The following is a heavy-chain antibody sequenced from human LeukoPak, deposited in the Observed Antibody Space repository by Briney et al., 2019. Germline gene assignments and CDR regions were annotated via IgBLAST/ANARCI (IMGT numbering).Heavy chain of an antibody. CDR2: ISFSGDSI. J-gene: IGHJ3*01. CDR1: GFTSGDSA. Sequence: GGSLSLSCAASGFTSGDSAMTCVRQAPGKGLEWVSLISFSGDSIYYADSVRGRFTISRDNSKDTLYLQMNSLRAEDTAIYYCARDIQLSTWGLGTMVTVSS. V-gene: IGHV3-23*01. D-gene: IGHD5-24*01. CDR3: ARDIQLST.